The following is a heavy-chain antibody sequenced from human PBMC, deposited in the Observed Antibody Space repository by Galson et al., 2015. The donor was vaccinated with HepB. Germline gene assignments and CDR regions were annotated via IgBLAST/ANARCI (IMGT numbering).Heavy chain of an antibody. Sequence: SLRLSCAASGFTFSNDWMSWVRQAPGKGLEWVGRIKSKTDGGTTDYAAPVKGSFTISRDDSKNTLYMQMNRLKTEDTAVYYCTTDQKWIPSRAVAGELDYWGQGTLVTVSS. D-gene: IGHD6-19*01. V-gene: IGHV3-15*01. CDR2: IKSKTDGGTT. J-gene: IGHJ4*02. CDR1: GFTFSNDW. CDR3: TTDQKWIPSRAVAGELDY.